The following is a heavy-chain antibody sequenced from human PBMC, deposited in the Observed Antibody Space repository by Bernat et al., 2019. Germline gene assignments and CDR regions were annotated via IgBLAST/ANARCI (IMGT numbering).Heavy chain of an antibody. D-gene: IGHD2-2*01. J-gene: IGHJ4*02. Sequence: EVQLVQSGAEVKKPGESLKISCKGSGYRFTSYWIGWVRQMPGKGLEWMGIIYPGNFDTRYSPSFQGQVTISADKSISSAYLQWSSLKASDTAMYYCARHKEGCGSTSCDLDYWGQGTLVTVSS. CDR2: IYPGNFDT. V-gene: IGHV5-51*01. CDR3: ARHKEGCGSTSCDLDY. CDR1: GYRFTSYW.